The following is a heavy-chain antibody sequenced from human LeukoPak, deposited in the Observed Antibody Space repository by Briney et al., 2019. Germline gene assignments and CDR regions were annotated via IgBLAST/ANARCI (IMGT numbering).Heavy chain of an antibody. CDR2: TSSSDSGT. V-gene: IGHV3-23*01. CDR3: AKAPVTSCRGAYCYPFDS. D-gene: IGHD2-21*01. CDR1: GFSLSSYA. J-gene: IGHJ4*02. Sequence: GGSLRLSCAASGFSLSSYAVSWVRQAPGKGLEWVSATSSSDSGTYYADSVRGRFTISRDNSKNTLYLHMKSPRAEDAAVYYCAKAPVTSCRGAYCYPFDSWGQGTVVTVSS.